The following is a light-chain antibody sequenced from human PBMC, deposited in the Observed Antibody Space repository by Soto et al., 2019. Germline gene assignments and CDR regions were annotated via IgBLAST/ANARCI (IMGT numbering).Light chain of an antibody. J-gene: IGLJ2*01. Sequence: QSVLTQPPSVSAAPGQRVTISCSGSNSNIGNNYVSWYQQLPGTAPRLLIYANNKRPSGIADRFSGYKSGTSATLGITGLQTEDEADYFCGAWNSSMKIVLFGGRTKLTVL. CDR2: ANN. CDR3: GAWNSSMKIVL. CDR1: NSNIGNNY. V-gene: IGLV1-51*01.